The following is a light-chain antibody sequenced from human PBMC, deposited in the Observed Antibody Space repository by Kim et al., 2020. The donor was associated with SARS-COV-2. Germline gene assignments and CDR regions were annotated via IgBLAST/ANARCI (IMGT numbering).Light chain of an antibody. CDR2: TNN. J-gene: IGLJ2*01. CDR1: NSNTGGKS. V-gene: IGLV1-44*01. CDR3: AAWDDSLNGYVV. Sequence: QRVTITCSTSNSNTGGKSVNWYQQLPGTAPRLLIYTNNQRPSGVPDRISGSKSGTSASLAISGLQSEDEADYYCAAWDDSLNGYVVFGGGTQLTVL.